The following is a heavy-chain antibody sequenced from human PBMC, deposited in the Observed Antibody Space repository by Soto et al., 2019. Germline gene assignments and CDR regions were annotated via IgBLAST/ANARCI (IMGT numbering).Heavy chain of an antibody. Sequence: PSETLSLTCTVSGGSISSNSYYWGWIRQPQGKGLEWIGIISYSGSTNYNPSLKSRVAISADTSKNQFSLMLSSVTAADTAVYYCARLRYISSWCYYCMDVWGKGTXVTVSS. CDR1: GGSISSNSYY. CDR2: ISYSGST. D-gene: IGHD6-13*01. J-gene: IGHJ6*03. CDR3: ARLRYISSWCYYCMDV. V-gene: IGHV4-39*07.